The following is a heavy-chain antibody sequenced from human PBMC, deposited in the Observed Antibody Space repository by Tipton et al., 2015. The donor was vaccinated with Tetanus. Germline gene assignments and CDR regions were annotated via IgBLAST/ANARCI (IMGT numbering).Heavy chain of an antibody. CDR3: ARLTCSSPGCYYYCYCYVGV. CDR1: GDSIRSEDYY. J-gene: IGHJ6*02. Sequence: TLSLTCSVSGDSIRSEDYYWGWIRQSPGKGLEWLGHIYYSGSTYNNPSLKSRVSISLDASKNQFSLSLNSVTAAGLATYFCARLTCSSPGCYYYCYCYVGVWGPGTAVAFSS. V-gene: IGHV4-30-4*01. CDR2: IYYSGST. D-gene: IGHD2-2*01.